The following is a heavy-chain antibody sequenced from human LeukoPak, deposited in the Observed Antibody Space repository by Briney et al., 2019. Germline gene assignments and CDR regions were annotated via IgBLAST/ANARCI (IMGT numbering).Heavy chain of an antibody. CDR3: ARGLDGENAFDI. CDR1: GYTFTGYY. CDR2: INPNSGGT. D-gene: IGHD5-24*01. V-gene: IGHV1-2*02. Sequence: GASVKVSCKASGYTFTGYYMHWVRQAPGQGLEWMGWINPNSGGTNYAQKFQGRVTITRDRSMSTAYMELSSLRSEDTAMYYCARGLDGENAFDIWGQGTMVTVSS. J-gene: IGHJ3*02.